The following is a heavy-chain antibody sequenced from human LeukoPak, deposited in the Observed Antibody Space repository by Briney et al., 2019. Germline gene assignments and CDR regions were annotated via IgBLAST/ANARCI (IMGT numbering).Heavy chain of an antibody. CDR2: ISGSGGST. V-gene: IGHV3-23*01. Sequence: GGSLRLSCAASGFTFSSYAMSWVRQAPGKGLEWVSAISGSGGSTYYADSVKGRFTISRDNSKNTLYLQMNSLRAEDTAVYYCARKGKEYCSGGSCYYFDYWGQGTLVTVSS. D-gene: IGHD2-15*01. CDR3: ARKGKEYCSGGSCYYFDY. J-gene: IGHJ4*02. CDR1: GFTFSSYA.